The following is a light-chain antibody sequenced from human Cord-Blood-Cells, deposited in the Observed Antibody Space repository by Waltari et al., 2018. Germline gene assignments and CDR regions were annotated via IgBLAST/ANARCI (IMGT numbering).Light chain of an antibody. CDR1: SLRSYY. J-gene: IGLJ2*01. Sequence: DPAVSVALGQTVRITCQGDSLRSYYASWYQQKPGQAPVLVIYGKNNRPSGIPDRFSGSSSGNTASLTITGAQAEDEADYYCNSRDSSGNHVVFGGGTKLTV. CDR3: NSRDSSGNHVV. V-gene: IGLV3-19*01. CDR2: GKN.